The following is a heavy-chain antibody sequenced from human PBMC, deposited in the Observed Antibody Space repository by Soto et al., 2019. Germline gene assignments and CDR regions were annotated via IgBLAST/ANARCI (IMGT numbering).Heavy chain of an antibody. CDR2: INQDGNEK. CDR1: GFTFNFYC. V-gene: IGHV3-7*01. D-gene: IGHD3-10*01. CDR3: ARMFRWSSGSDNDPLDAYEI. J-gene: IGHJ3*02. Sequence: DVQLVESGGDLVQPGGSLRLSCAASGFTFNFYCMTWVRQAPGKGLEWVASINQDGNEKYYVDSVKGRLTISRDNTKISLDLQMNSLRAEDTAVYYCARMFRWSSGSDNDPLDAYEIWGQGTMVTVSS.